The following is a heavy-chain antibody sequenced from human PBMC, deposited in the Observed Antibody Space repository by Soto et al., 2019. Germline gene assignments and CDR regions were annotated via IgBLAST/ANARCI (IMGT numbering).Heavy chain of an antibody. CDR2: IYCSGST. D-gene: IGHD5-12*01. J-gene: IGHJ4*02. CDR1: GGSISSYY. Sequence: SETLSLTCTVSGGSISSYYGSWIRQPTGKGLEWIGYIYCSGSTNYNPSLKSRVTISVDTSKNQFSLKLSSVTAADTALYYCARVIAVARRLFDYWGQGTLVTVSS. V-gene: IGHV4-59*01. CDR3: ARVIAVARRLFDY.